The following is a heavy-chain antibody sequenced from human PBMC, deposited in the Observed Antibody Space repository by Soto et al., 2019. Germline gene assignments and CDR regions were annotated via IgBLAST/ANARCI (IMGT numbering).Heavy chain of an antibody. CDR3: ARPVSGPQRGRVDA. Sequence: QVQLQQSGPGLVKPSETLSLTCTVSGGSIINYYCSWFRQSPGKGLEWIGSTNHDGYSVYNLPLQSRLTMSADPSKTPFSMTLASVTATDTAVYSCARPVSGPQRGRVDAWGQATTVIVSS. V-gene: IGHV4-59*08. CDR2: TNHDGYS. J-gene: IGHJ6*01. CDR1: GGSIINYY. D-gene: IGHD2-8*01.